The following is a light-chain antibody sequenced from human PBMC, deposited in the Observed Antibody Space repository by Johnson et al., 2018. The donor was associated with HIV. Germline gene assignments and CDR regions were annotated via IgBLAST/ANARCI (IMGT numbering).Light chain of an antibody. CDR2: EDI. CDR3: GIWDASLSPLYV. J-gene: IGLJ1*01. CDR1: ISNIESYF. Sequence: QSVLTQPPSVSAAPGQRVNISCSGNISNIESYFVSWYQQLPGAAPTLLIYEDIKRPSGIPYRFSGSKSGATATLAITVLQTGDEADYYCGIWDASLSPLYVFGSGTTITVL. V-gene: IGLV1-51*02.